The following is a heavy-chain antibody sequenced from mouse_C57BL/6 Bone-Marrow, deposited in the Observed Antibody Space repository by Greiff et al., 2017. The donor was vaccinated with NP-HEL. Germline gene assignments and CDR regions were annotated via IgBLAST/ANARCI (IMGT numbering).Heavy chain of an antibody. J-gene: IGHJ2*01. CDR3: ARQGTGTFFDY. V-gene: IGHV5-15*01. Sequence: EVQRVESGGGLVQPGGSLKLSCAASGFTFSDYGMAWVRQAPRKGPEWVAFISNLAYSIYYADTVTGRFTISSENAKHTLYLDMSSLRSEDTAMYYCARQGTGTFFDYWGQGTTLTVSS. D-gene: IGHD4-1*01. CDR1: GFTFSDYG. CDR2: ISNLAYSI.